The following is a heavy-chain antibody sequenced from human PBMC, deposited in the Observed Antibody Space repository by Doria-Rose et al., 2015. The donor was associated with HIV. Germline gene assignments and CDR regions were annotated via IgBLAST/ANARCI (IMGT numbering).Heavy chain of an antibody. J-gene: IGHJ4*02. CDR1: GVSLSSPGMG. Sequence: SGPVLVKPTETLTLTCTVSGVSLSSPGMGVSWIRQPPGKALEWLANIFSDDGRSYKTSLKSRLTISRGTSKRQVVLTMTDMDPVDTATYYCARIKSSRWYHKYYFDFWGQGTLVIVSA. V-gene: IGHV2-26*01. CDR3: ARIKSSRWYHKYYFDF. D-gene: IGHD6-13*01. CDR2: IFSDDGR.